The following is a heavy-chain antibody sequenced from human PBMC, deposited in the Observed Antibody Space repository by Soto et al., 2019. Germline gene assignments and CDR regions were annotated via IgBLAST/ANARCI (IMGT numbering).Heavy chain of an antibody. CDR2: ISHIATT. J-gene: IGHJ4*02. D-gene: IGHD1-1*01. CDR3: ARGARDFGDFERDDYFDH. CDR1: GASLSDFH. V-gene: IGHV4-34*02. Sequence: QVQLQQWGAGLLKPSETLSLTCAVSGASLSDFHWSWIRQPPGKGLEWIGKISHIATTDYNPSLSGRVTISLDTSKNEFSLKVSSVTAADTAVYYCARGARDFGDFERDDYFDHWGQGSLVTVSS.